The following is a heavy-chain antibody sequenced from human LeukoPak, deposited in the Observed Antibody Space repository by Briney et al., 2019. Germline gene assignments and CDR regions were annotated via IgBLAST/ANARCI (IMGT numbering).Heavy chain of an antibody. V-gene: IGHV3-23*01. CDR1: GFIVNSYA. Sequence: PGGSLRLSCAASGFIVNSYAMSWVRQAPGKGLEWVSAISGSGGSTYYADSVKGRFTISRDNSKNTLYLQMNSLRAEDTAVYYCAKHGGFWSGYYFHYYYYYYYMDVWGKGTTVTVSS. J-gene: IGHJ6*03. CDR3: AKHGGFWSGYYFHYYYYYYYMDV. CDR2: ISGSGGST. D-gene: IGHD3-3*01.